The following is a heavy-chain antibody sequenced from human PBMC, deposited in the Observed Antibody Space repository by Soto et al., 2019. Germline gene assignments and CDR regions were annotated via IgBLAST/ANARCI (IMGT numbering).Heavy chain of an antibody. Sequence: ASVKVSCKASGGTFSSYAISWVRQAPGQGLEWMGGIIPIFGTANYAQKFQGRVTITADESTSTAYMELSSLRSEDTAVYYCARVPYYYDSSGYSYWGQGTLVTVSS. V-gene: IGHV1-69*13. J-gene: IGHJ4*02. CDR1: GGTFSSYA. CDR3: ARVPYYYDSSGYSY. CDR2: IIPIFGTA. D-gene: IGHD3-22*01.